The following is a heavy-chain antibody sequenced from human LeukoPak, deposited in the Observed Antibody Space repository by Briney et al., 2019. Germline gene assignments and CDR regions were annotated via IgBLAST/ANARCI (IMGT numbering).Heavy chain of an antibody. CDR1: GYTFTGYS. V-gene: IGHV1-2*02. CDR3: ARVAPRLLGSGYCSSTSCYQVGRRNNWFDP. CDR2: INPNSGGT. Sequence: GESLKVSCKASGYTFTGYSMHWVRQAPGQGLEWMGWINPNSGGTNYAQTFQGRVTMTRDTSISTACMELSRLRSDDTAVYYCARVAPRLLGSGYCSSTSCYQVGRRNNWFDPWGQGTLVTVSS. D-gene: IGHD2-2*01. J-gene: IGHJ5*02.